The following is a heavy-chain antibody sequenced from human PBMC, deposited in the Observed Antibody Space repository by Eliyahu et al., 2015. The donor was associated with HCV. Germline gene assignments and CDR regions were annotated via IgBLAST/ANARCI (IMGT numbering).Heavy chain of an antibody. D-gene: IGHD4-11*01. CDR3: ARHETVTKLSDAPFDY. V-gene: IGHV4-39*01. J-gene: IGHJ4*02. CDR2: IYYSGST. CDR1: GGSISSSSYY. Sequence: QLQLQESGPGLVKPSETLSLTCTVSGGSISSSSYYWGWIRQPPGKGLEWIGSIYYSGSTYYNPSLKSRVTISVDTSKNQFSLKLSSVTAADTAVYYCARHETVTKLSDAPFDYWGQGTLVTVSS.